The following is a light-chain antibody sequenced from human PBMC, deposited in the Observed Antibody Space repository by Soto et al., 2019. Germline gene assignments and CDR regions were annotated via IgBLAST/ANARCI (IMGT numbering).Light chain of an antibody. V-gene: IGLV2-14*01. Sequence: QSVLTHPASVSGSPGQSITISCTGTSSDVGAYNFVSWYQHHPGRAPKLIIYEVTIRPSGVSNRFSGSKSGNTASLTISGLHAEDEAYYYCSSYTTSAPYVFGSGTKLTVL. CDR1: SSDVGAYNF. CDR3: SSYTTSAPYV. CDR2: EVT. J-gene: IGLJ1*01.